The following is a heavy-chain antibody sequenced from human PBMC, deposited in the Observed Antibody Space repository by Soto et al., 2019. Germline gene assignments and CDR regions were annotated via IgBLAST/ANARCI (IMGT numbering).Heavy chain of an antibody. J-gene: IGHJ4*02. CDR1: GFTFSDYY. CDR3: ARGGYSYGYFDY. CDR2: IGSSGSNI. V-gene: IGHV3-11*01. D-gene: IGHD5-18*01. Sequence: QVQLVESGGGLVKPGGSLRLSCAASGFTFSDYYMSWIRQAPGKGLEWVSYIGSSGSNIYYADSVKGRFTIYRDNAKSSLYLQMHSLRADDTAVYYCARGGYSYGYFDYWGQGTLVTVSS.